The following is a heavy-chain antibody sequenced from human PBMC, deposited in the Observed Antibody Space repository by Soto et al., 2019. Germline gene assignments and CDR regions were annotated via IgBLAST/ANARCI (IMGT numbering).Heavy chain of an antibody. CDR1: GYTFTSYG. CDR2: ISAYNGNT. V-gene: IGHV1-18*01. D-gene: IGHD3-3*01. J-gene: IGHJ3*02. CDR3: ARASTYYDFLSGYLIGEGAFDI. Sequence: ASVKVSCKASGYTFTSYGISWVRQAPGRGLEWMGWISAYNGNTNYAQKLQGRVTMTTDTSTNTAYMELRSLRSDDTAVYYCARASTYYDFLSGYLIGEGAFDIPGQRTTVTGSS.